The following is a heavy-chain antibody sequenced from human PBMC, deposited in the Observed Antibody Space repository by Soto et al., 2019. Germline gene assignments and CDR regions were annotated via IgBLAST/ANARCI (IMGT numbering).Heavy chain of an antibody. CDR3: AKDTRVVPAAIDSWFDP. V-gene: IGHV3-23*01. D-gene: IGHD2-2*01. CDR1: GFTFSSYA. Sequence: GSLRLSCAASGFTFSSYAMSWVRQAPGKGLEWVSAISGSGGSTYYADSVKGRFTISRDNSKNTLYLQMNSLRAEDTAVYYCAKDTRVVPAAIDSWFDPWGQGTLVTVSS. J-gene: IGHJ5*02. CDR2: ISGSGGST.